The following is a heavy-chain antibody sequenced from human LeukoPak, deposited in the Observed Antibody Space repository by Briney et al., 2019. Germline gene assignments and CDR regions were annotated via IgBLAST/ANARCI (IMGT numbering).Heavy chain of an antibody. CDR1: GGSISSGGYS. CDR3: ARAGIVGANPFDY. Sequence: SQTLSLTCAVSGGSISSGGYSWSWIRQPPGKGLEWIGYIYHSGSTNYNPSLKSRVTISVDTSKNQFSPKLSSVTAADTAVYYCARAGIVGANPFDYWGQGTLVTVSS. D-gene: IGHD1-26*01. J-gene: IGHJ4*02. V-gene: IGHV4-30-2*01. CDR2: IYHSGST.